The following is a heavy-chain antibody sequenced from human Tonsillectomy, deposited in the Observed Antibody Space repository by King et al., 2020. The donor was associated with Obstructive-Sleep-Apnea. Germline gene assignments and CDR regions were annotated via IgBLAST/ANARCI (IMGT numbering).Heavy chain of an antibody. Sequence: VQLVESGGGLVQPGGSLRLSCAASRFTFSNYAMSWVRQAPGKGLEWVSGISAGGDSAYYADSVKGRYTISRDNSKNTLFLQKNSQGADDTAIYYCGRYYGVEVWGQGTTVTVSS. J-gene: IGHJ6*02. CDR3: GRYYGVEV. CDR1: RFTFSNYA. V-gene: IGHV3-23*04. CDR2: ISAGGDSA.